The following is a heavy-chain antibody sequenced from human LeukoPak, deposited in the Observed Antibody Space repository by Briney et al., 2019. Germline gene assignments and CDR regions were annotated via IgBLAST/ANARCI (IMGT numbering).Heavy chain of an antibody. CDR3: ARDLLISSVGVGGY. D-gene: IGHD3-16*01. CDR2: ISAYNGNT. CDR1: GYTFSSYG. Sequence: ASVKVSCKASGYTFSSYGLSCVRQAPGHGLEWMGWISAYNGNTNYAQKLQGRVMMTTDTSSSTSYMEQRSLRSDDTAVYYCARDLLISSVGVGGYWGQGTLVTVSS. J-gene: IGHJ4*02. V-gene: IGHV1-18*04.